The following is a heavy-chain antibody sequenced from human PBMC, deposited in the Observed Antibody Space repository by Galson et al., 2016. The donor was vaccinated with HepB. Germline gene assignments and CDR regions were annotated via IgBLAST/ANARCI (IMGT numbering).Heavy chain of an antibody. J-gene: IGHJ4*02. CDR3: ATGPLGAISVSFDY. V-gene: IGHV1-24*01. D-gene: IGHD1-26*01. Sequence: SVKVSCKVSGKSLSELSMYWVRQAPGKGLEWMGGFDPEDGETLYAQMFQGRVTMTEDTSTATAYMELSSLRSEDTAVYYCATGPLGAISVSFDYWGQGTLVTVSS. CDR2: FDPEDGET. CDR1: GKSLSELS.